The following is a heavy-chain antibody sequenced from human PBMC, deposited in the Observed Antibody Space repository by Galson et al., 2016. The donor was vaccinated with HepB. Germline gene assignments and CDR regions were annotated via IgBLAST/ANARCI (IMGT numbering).Heavy chain of an antibody. J-gene: IGHJ4*02. CDR1: GFTFSKNW. D-gene: IGHD3-9*01. CDR2: IKQDASEI. V-gene: IGHV3-7*03. Sequence: SLRLSCAASGFTFSKNWMYWVRQAPGKGLEWVASIKQDASEIYYVSSVKGRFSISRDNAKNSVDLQMDSLRVEDTATYYCTRGEEYFGSTLFDHWGQGILVTVSS. CDR3: TRGEEYFGSTLFDH.